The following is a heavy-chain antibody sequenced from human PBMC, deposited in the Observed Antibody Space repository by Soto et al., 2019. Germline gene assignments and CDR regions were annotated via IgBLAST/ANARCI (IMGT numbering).Heavy chain of an antibody. V-gene: IGHV3-30*18. CDR1: GFTFSSYG. CDR3: AKYGSYYYDSIGPRDY. CDR2: ISYDGSNK. Sequence: GGALRLSCAASGFTFSSYGMHWVRQAPGKGLEWVAVISYDGSNKYYADSVKGRFTISRDNSKNTLYLQMNSLRAEDTAVYYCAKYGSYYYDSIGPRDYWGKGTLVTVSS. D-gene: IGHD3-22*01. J-gene: IGHJ4*02.